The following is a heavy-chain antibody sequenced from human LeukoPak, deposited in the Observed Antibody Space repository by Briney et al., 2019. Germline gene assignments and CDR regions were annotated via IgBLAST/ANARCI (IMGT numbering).Heavy chain of an antibody. J-gene: IGHJ5*02. CDR1: GGSISSSSYY. D-gene: IGHD3-3*01. Sequence: SETLSLTCTVSGGSISSSSYYWGWIRQPPGKGLEWIGSIYYSGSTYYNPSLKSRVTISVDTSKNQFSLKLSSVTAADTAVYYCARRFLTIDNWFDPWGQGILVTVSS. CDR3: ARRFLTIDNWFDP. V-gene: IGHV4-39*01. CDR2: IYYSGST.